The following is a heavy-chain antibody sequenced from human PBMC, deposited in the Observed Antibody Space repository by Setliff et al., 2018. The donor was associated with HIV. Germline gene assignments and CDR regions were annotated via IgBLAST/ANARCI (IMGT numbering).Heavy chain of an antibody. Sequence: LSLTCTVSGGSISSHCWSWIRQSPGKGLEWIGHIHTSGSTKYNPSLKSRVTISADTSKNQFSLNLSSVTAAETAVYYCARVGYHGSGRYSFDYWGQGTLVTVSS. CDR3: ARVGYHGSGRYSFDY. CDR1: GGSISSHC. J-gene: IGHJ4*02. D-gene: IGHD3-10*01. CDR2: IHTSGST. V-gene: IGHV4-4*08.